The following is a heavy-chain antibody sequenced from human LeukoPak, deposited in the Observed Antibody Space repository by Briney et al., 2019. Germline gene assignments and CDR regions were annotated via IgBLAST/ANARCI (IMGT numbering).Heavy chain of an antibody. V-gene: IGHV4-61*02. CDR1: GGSISSGSYY. J-gene: IGHJ4*02. Sequence: SETLSLTCTVSGGSISSGSYYWSWIRQPAGKGLEYIGRIYTSGSPSYNPSLKSRVTMSVDTSKNQFSLKLSSVTAADTAVYYCARESGRWGYSYGQAPFDYWGQGTLVTVSS. D-gene: IGHD5-18*01. CDR2: IYTSGSP. CDR3: ARESGRWGYSYGQAPFDY.